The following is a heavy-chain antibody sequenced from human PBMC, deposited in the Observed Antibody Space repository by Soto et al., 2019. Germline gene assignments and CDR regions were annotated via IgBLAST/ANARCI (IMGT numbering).Heavy chain of an antibody. CDR2: ISYDGSNK. D-gene: IGHD6-13*01. Sequence: GGSLRLSCAASGFTFSSYGMHWVRQAPGKGLEWVAVISYDGSNKYYADSVKGRFTISRDNSKNTLYLQMNSLRAEDTAVYYCAKDHQQLEYYYYGMDVWGQGTTVTVSS. V-gene: IGHV3-30*18. CDR1: GFTFSSYG. J-gene: IGHJ6*02. CDR3: AKDHQQLEYYYYGMDV.